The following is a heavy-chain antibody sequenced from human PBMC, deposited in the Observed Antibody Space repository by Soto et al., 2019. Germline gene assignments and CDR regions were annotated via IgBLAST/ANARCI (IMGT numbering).Heavy chain of an antibody. Sequence: PGGSLRLSCAPSGFPFGSYGMNWVRQAPGKGLEWVSSISSSSSYIYYADSVKGRFTISRDNAKNSLYLQMNSLRAEDTAVYYCARGSPIYILNWFDPWGQGTLVTVSS. J-gene: IGHJ5*02. V-gene: IGHV3-21*01. CDR2: ISSSSSYI. D-gene: IGHD3-10*01. CDR3: ARGSPIYILNWFDP. CDR1: GFPFGSYG.